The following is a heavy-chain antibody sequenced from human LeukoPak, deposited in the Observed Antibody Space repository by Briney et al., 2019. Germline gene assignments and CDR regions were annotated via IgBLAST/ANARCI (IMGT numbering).Heavy chain of an antibody. CDR3: AKDAHNWPNYFDY. V-gene: IGHV3-23*01. CDR1: GFTFSSYG. Sequence: QPGRSLRLSCAASGFTFSSYGMHWVRQAPGKGLEWVSAISGSGGSTYYADSVKGRFTISRDYSKNTLYLQMNSLRAEDTAVYYCAKDAHNWPNYFDYWGQGTLVTVSS. CDR2: ISGSGGST. D-gene: IGHD1-1*01. J-gene: IGHJ4*02.